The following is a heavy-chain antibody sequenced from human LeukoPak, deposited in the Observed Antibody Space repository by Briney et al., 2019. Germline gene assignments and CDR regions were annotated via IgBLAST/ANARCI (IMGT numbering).Heavy chain of an antibody. CDR1: GYTFTTYG. J-gene: IGHJ4*02. CDR3: ARDTIAADFIDY. CDR2: TSAHNGNT. D-gene: IGHD6-13*01. V-gene: IGHV1-18*01. Sequence: ASVRVSCKASGYTFTTYGITWVRQAPGQGPEWMGWTSAHNGNTKYAQKLQGRVTMTTDTSTRTAYMELRSLRSDDTAVYYCARDTIAADFIDYWGQGTLVTVSS.